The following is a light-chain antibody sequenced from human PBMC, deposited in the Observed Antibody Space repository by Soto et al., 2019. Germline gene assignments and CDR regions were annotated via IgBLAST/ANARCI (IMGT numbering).Light chain of an antibody. CDR3: SSYTSRTTV. J-gene: IGLJ3*02. CDR2: EVS. V-gene: IGLV2-14*01. CDR1: SSDVGGYDS. Sequence: QAVVTQPASVSGSPGQSITISCTGTSSDVGGYDSVSWYQQHPGKAPKLMIYEVSNRPSGVSNRFSGSKSGNTASLTISGLQAEDEADYYCSSYTSRTTVFGGGTKLTVL.